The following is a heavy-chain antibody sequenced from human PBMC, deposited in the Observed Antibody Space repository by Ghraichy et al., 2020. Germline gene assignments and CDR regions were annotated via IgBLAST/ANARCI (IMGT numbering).Heavy chain of an antibody. V-gene: IGHV3-23*01. J-gene: IGHJ4*02. CDR3: ALYDSSGPKDY. Sequence: LSLTCAASGFTFSTLAMTWVRQAPGKGLEWVSTISGSGGSTFYADSVKGRFIISRDNSKNPLYLQMDSLRAEDTALYYCALYDSSGPKDYWGQGTLVTVSS. CDR2: ISGSGGST. D-gene: IGHD3-22*01. CDR1: GFTFSTLA.